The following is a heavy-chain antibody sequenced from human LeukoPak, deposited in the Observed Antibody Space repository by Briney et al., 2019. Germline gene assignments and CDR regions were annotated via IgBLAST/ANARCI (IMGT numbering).Heavy chain of an antibody. V-gene: IGHV4-34*01. CDR3: ARAARPQYYFDY. Sequence: SETLSLTCAVYGGSFSGYYWSWIRQPPGKGLEWIGEINHSGSTNYNPSLKSRVTISVDTSKNQFSLKLSSVTAADTAVYYCARAARPQYYFDYWGQGTLVAVSS. J-gene: IGHJ4*02. CDR2: INHSGST. D-gene: IGHD6-6*01. CDR1: GGSFSGYY.